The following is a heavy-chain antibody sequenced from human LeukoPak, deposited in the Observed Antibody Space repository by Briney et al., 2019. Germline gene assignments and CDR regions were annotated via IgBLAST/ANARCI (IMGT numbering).Heavy chain of an antibody. Sequence: SETLSLTCTVPNSSISTYYWTWIRQTPGKGLEWIGYIDYRGSTNHNPSLKSRVTISVDSSKKQFSLRVTSVTAADTAVYYCAAGAPKFLHLIYWGRGTPVTVSS. V-gene: IGHV4-59*01. CDR2: IDYRGST. D-gene: IGHD5-24*01. CDR1: NSSISTYY. CDR3: AAGAPKFLHLIY. J-gene: IGHJ4*02.